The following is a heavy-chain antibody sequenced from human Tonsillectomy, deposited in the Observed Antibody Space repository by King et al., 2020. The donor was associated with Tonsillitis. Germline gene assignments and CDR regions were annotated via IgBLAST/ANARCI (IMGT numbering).Heavy chain of an antibody. CDR1: NGSISSYY. Sequence: QLQESGPGLVKPSETLSLTCTVSNGSISSYYWSWIRQPPGKGLEWIGYMYSSGTTNYNPSLKSRVAISVDTSKNQFSLKLTFVTTADTAVYNCARGSVVVAATGLNWFDPWGHGTLVTVSS. CDR2: MYSSGTT. D-gene: IGHD2-15*01. V-gene: IGHV4-59*01. CDR3: ARGSVVVAATGLNWFDP. J-gene: IGHJ5*02.